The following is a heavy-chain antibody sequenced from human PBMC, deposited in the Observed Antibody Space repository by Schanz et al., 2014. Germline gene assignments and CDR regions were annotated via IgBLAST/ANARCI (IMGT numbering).Heavy chain of an antibody. Sequence: QVQAVQTGGGLVKPGGSLRLSCAASGFVFGDYYMTWIRQAPGKGLEWLSYISDSGTYTNYADSVKGRFTISRDNGKNSLSLQMNSLRVEDTAVYYCARDSTGDDGYRFWFDSWGQGILVTVSS. V-gene: IGHV3-11*06. CDR1: GFVFGDYY. J-gene: IGHJ5*01. CDR2: ISDSGTYT. CDR3: ARDSTGDDGYRFWFDS. D-gene: IGHD2-2*01.